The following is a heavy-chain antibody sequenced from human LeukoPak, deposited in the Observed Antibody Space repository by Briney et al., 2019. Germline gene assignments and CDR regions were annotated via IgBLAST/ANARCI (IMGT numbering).Heavy chain of an antibody. CDR3: ARDGVAELMSALDY. D-gene: IGHD1-26*01. CDR2: ISGSDGTT. V-gene: IGHV3-23*01. J-gene: IGHJ4*02. Sequence: GGSQRLSCAASGFTFSSYAMSWVRQAPGKGLEWVSSISGSDGTTYYADSLKGRFTISRDNAKNSLYLQMNSLRAEDTAVYYCARDGVAELMSALDYWGQGILVTVSS. CDR1: GFTFSSYA.